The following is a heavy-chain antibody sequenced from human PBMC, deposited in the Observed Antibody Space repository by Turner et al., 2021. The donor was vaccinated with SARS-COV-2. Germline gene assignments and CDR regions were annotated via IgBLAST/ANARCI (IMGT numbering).Heavy chain of an antibody. CDR2: ISGSGGRT. J-gene: IGHJ5*02. V-gene: IGHV3-23*01. Sequence: DVQLLESGGGLVQPGGSLNLSCAASGFTFSSYAMSWVRQAPGKGLDWVSAISGSGGRTYYADSVKGRFTISRDNAKNTLYLQMNSRRAEDTAVYYCAKDRFFGVEQANWFDPWGQGTLVTVSS. D-gene: IGHD3-3*01. CDR1: GFTFSSYA. CDR3: AKDRFFGVEQANWFDP.